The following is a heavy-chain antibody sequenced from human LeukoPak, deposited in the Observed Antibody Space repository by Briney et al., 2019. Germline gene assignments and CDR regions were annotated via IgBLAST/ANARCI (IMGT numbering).Heavy chain of an antibody. CDR2: INAGNGNT. Sequence: ASVKVSCKASGYTFTSYAMHWVRQAPGQRLEWMGWINAGNGNTKYSQKFQGRVTITRDTSASTVYMELSSLRSEDTAVYYCARETRSLVIGAAAGPWNYWGQGTLVTVSS. J-gene: IGHJ4*02. V-gene: IGHV1-3*01. CDR1: GYTFTSYA. CDR3: ARETRSLVIGAAAGPWNY. D-gene: IGHD6-13*01.